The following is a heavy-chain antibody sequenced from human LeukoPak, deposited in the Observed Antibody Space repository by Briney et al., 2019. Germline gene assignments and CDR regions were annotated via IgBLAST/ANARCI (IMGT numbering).Heavy chain of an antibody. CDR2: IQQDGSER. D-gene: IGHD1-26*01. V-gene: IGHV3-7*01. CDR3: ARDKVVGATYFEY. CDR1: GFTFSNYW. Sequence: GGSLRLSCAASGFTFSNYWMSWVRQAPGKGLEWVANIQQDGSERYYVDSVTGRFTISRDNAKNSLYLQMNSLRAEDTAVYYCARDKVVGATYFEYWGQGTLVTVSS. J-gene: IGHJ4*02.